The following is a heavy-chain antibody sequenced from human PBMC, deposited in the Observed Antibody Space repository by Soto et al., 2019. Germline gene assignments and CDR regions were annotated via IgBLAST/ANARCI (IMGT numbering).Heavy chain of an antibody. J-gene: IGHJ4*02. V-gene: IGHV3-23*01. CDR3: AAYLFSQGNFFDY. D-gene: IGHD2-21*01. CDR1: GFTYITFS. CDR2: ISPTGTTT. Sequence: EVQLLESGGGLVQPGGSLRLSCAASGFTYITFSMGWVRQAPGKGLEWVSVISPTGTTTYYADSVKGRFTISRDNSKNMLYLQMNTLRAEDTAIYYCAAYLFSQGNFFDYWGQGTLVIVSS.